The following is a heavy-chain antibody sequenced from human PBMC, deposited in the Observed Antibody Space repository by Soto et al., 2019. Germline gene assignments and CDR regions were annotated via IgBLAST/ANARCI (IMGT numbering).Heavy chain of an antibody. J-gene: IGHJ4*02. V-gene: IGHV4-31*03. CDR1: CGSISSGGYY. CDR2: IYYSGST. CDR3: ARVLRDTITIDY. D-gene: IGHD5-12*01. Sequence: PSETLSLTCTVSCGSISSGGYYWSWIRQHPGKGLEWIGYIYYSGSTYYNPSLKSRVTISVDTSKNQFSLKLSSVTAADTAVYYCARVLRDTITIDYWGQGTLVTVSS.